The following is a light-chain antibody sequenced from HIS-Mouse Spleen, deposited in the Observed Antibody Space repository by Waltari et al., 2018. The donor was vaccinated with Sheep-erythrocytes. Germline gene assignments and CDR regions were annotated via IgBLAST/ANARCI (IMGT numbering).Light chain of an antibody. J-gene: IGLJ1*01. CDR1: SSDVGGYNY. V-gene: IGLV2-11*01. CDR3: CSYAGSYNHV. CDR2: DVS. Sequence: QSALTQPRSVSGSPGQSVTISCTGTSSDVGGYNYVSWYQQHPGKAPKPMIYDVSKRASGVPDRFSGSKSGHTASLTISGLQAEDEADYYCCSYAGSYNHVFATGTKVTVL.